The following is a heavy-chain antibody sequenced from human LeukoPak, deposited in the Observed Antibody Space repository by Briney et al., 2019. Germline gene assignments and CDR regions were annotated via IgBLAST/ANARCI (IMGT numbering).Heavy chain of an antibody. Sequence: GRSLRLSCAASGFTFSSYAMHWVRQAPGKGLEWVAVISYDGSNKYYADSVKGRFTISRDNSKNTLYLQMNSLRAEDTAVYYCAKDVYGSYGHFQYWGQGTLVTVSS. D-gene: IGHD5/OR15-5a*01. V-gene: IGHV3-30*01. CDR3: AKDVYGSYGHFQY. CDR1: GFTFSSYA. CDR2: ISYDGSNK. J-gene: IGHJ1*01.